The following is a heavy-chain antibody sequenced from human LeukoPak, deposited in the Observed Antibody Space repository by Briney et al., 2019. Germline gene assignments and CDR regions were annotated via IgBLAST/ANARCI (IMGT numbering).Heavy chain of an antibody. CDR1: GGSISSSSYY. Sequence: PSETLSLTCTVSGGSISSSSYYWGWIRQPPGKGLEWIGEINHSGSTNYNPSLKSRVTISGDTSKNQFSLKLSSVTAADTAVYYCARYCSGGSCYALLGSRGNFDYWGQGTLVTVSS. V-gene: IGHV4-39*07. CDR3: ARYCSGGSCYALLGSRGNFDY. J-gene: IGHJ4*02. CDR2: INHSGST. D-gene: IGHD2-15*01.